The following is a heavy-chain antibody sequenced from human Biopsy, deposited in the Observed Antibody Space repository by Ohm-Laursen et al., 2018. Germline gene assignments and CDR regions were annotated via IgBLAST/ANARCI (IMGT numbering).Heavy chain of an antibody. CDR3: ARLYRLDDYWNDDPPDAFDV. CDR2: ISNRGST. D-gene: IGHD3-3*01. CDR1: GGSISSDY. J-gene: IGHJ3*01. V-gene: IGHV4-59*01. Sequence: PSETLSLTCTVSGGSISSDYWSWIRQSPGKGLEWIGYISNRGSTNYNPSLRGRVTISVDTSKNQFSLKLGSVTAADTAVFFCARLYRLDDYWNDDPPDAFDVWGQGTRVTVSS.